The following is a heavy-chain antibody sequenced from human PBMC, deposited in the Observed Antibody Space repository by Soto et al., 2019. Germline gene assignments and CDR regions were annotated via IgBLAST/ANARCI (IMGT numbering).Heavy chain of an antibody. D-gene: IGHD3-10*01. CDR3: ERDIGSGDYGMDV. J-gene: IGHJ6*02. CDR1: GFTVSNNY. Sequence: EVQLVETGGGLIQPGGSLRLSCAATGFTVSNNYTSCVRQAPGKGLEWVSVIYSGGSTYYADSVKGRFTISRDNSNHTLYLQMNSLRAEDTAVYYCERDIGSGDYGMDVWGQGTTVTVSS. CDR2: IYSGGST. V-gene: IGHV3-53*02.